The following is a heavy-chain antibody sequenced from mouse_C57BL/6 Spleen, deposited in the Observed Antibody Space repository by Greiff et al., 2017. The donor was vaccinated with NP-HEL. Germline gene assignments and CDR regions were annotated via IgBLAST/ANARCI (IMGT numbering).Heavy chain of an antibody. D-gene: IGHD4-1*01. CDR3: ASLNWPFAY. CDR1: GFSLTSYG. Sequence: VKLVESGPGLVQPSQSLSITCTVSGFSLTSYGVHWVRQSPGKGLEWLGVIWRGGSTDYNAAFISRLSISKDNSKSQVFFKMNSLQADDTAIYYCASLNWPFAYWGQGTLVTVSA. CDR2: IWRGGST. V-gene: IGHV2-2*01. J-gene: IGHJ3*01.